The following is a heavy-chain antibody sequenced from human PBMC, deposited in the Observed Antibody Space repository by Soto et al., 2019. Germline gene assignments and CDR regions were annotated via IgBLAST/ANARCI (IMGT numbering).Heavy chain of an antibody. CDR1: GYKFSHLL. V-gene: IGHV5-51*01. CDR3: ARTSAAGKYYYGMDV. Sequence: GGALKISRKGFGYKFSHLLIGLGGQMPREGLEWMGIIYPGDSDTRYSPSFQGQVTISADKSISTAYLQWSSLKASDTAMYYCARTSAAGKYYYGMDVWGQGTTVTVSS. CDR2: IYPGDSDT. J-gene: IGHJ6*02. D-gene: IGHD6-13*01.